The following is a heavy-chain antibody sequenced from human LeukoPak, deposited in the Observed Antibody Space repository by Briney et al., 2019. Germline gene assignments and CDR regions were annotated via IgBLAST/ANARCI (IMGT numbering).Heavy chain of an antibody. CDR2: IWYGESHK. V-gene: IGHV3-33*01. J-gene: IGHJ4*02. CDR3: VRDAAYSGYDYSFDY. CDR1: GFTFYYYA. Sequence: SLTLSCAASGFTFYYYAILWLRQAPGKGREGWANIWYGESHKHYPHSETGRFTISRDNYQITVYLQMNSLRAEDTAVYYSVRDAAYSGYDYSFDYWGQGTLVTVSS. D-gene: IGHD5-12*01.